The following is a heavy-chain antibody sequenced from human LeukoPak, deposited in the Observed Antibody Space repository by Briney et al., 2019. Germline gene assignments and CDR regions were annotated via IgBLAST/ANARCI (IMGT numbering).Heavy chain of an antibody. CDR2: ISAYNGNT. J-gene: IGHJ5*02. Sequence: ASVKVSCKASGYTFTSYGISWVRQAPGQGLEWMGWISAYNGNTNYAQKLQGRVTMTTDTSTSTAYMELRSLRSYDTAVYYCAREDYYYGSGSYYSDSCFDPWGQGTLVTVSS. CDR3: AREDYYYGSGSYYSDSCFDP. V-gene: IGHV1-18*04. D-gene: IGHD3-10*01. CDR1: GYTFTSYG.